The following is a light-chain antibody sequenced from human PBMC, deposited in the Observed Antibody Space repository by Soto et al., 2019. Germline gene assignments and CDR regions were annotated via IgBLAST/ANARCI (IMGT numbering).Light chain of an antibody. J-gene: IGLJ1*01. CDR2: EGT. V-gene: IGLV2-23*01. Sequence: QSALTQPASVSGSPGQLITISCTGTSSDVGSYNLVSWYQQHPGKAPKLMIYEGTKRPSGVSDRFSGSRSGNTASLTISGLQAEDEADYYCCSYASSSTYVFGTGTKVTV. CDR3: CSYASSSTYV. CDR1: SSDVGSYNL.